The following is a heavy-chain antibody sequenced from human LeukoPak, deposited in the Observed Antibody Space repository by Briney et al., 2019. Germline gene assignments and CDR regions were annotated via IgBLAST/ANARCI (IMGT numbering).Heavy chain of an antibody. CDR1: GGSFSGYY. CDR2: INHSGST. V-gene: IGHV4-34*01. Sequence: SETLSLTCAVYGGSFSGYYWTWIRQPPGEGLEWIGEINHSGSTSYNPSLKSRVTISVDTSKNQFSLKLRSVTAADTAVYYCAREVDSSSWYGDYYHYYMDVWGKGTTVTVSS. D-gene: IGHD6-13*01. CDR3: AREVDSSSWYGDYYHYYMDV. J-gene: IGHJ6*03.